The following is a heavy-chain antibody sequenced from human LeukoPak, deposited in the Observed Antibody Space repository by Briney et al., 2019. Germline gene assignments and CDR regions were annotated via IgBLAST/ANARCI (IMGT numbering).Heavy chain of an antibody. CDR2: IYYSGST. CDR3: ARVVVAVAGHDAFDI. D-gene: IGHD6-19*01. CDR1: GGSISSYY. V-gene: IGHV4-59*01. Sequence: SETLSLTCTVSGGSISSYYWSWIRQPPGKGLEWIGYIYYSGSTNYNPSLKSRVTISVDTSKNQFSLKLSSVTAADTAVYYCARVVVAVAGHDAFDIWGQGTVVTVSS. J-gene: IGHJ3*02.